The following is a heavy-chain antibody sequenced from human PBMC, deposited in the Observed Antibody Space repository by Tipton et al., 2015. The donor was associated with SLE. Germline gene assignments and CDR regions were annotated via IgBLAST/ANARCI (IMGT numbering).Heavy chain of an antibody. V-gene: IGHV3-23*03. Sequence: SLRLSCAAAGFTFSKYPMAWVRQAPGKGLEWVSVIYRDGVTYYADSVKGRFTISRENSKNTLYLQMDSLRAEDTAVYYCARGGLGSHDRNLDVWGQGTTVTVSS. CDR1: GFTFSKYP. CDR2: IYRDGVT. CDR3: ARGGLGSHDRNLDV. D-gene: IGHD3-10*01. J-gene: IGHJ6*02.